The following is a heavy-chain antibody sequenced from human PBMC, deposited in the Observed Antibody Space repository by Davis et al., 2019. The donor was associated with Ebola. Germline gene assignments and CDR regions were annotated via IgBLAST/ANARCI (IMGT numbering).Heavy chain of an antibody. CDR2: TYYRSRWSY. D-gene: IGHD1/OR15-1a*01. CDR3: ARRGEHNTYFDL. CDR1: GDSVSSDSAT. Sequence: PSETLSLTCAISGDSVSSDSATWDWIRRSTSRGLEWLGRTYYRSRWSYDYAISVKSRITINPDTSHNQFSLHLNSVAPEDTAVYYCARRGEHNTYFDLWGRGTLVTVSS. V-gene: IGHV6-1*01. J-gene: IGHJ2*01.